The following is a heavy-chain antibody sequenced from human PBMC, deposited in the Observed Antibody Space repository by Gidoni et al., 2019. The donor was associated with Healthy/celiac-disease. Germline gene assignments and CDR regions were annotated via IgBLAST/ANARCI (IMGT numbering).Heavy chain of an antibody. V-gene: IGHV3-49*03. Sequence: EVQLVESGGGLVQPGRSLRLSCTASGFPVGDYAMSWFRQAPGKGLEWVGFIRSKAYGGTTEYAASVKGRFTISRDDSKSIAYLQMNSLKTEDTAVYYCTRVLDWLFPDAFDIWGQGTMVTVSS. CDR1: GFPVGDYA. CDR3: TRVLDWLFPDAFDI. CDR2: IRSKAYGGTT. J-gene: IGHJ3*02. D-gene: IGHD3-9*01.